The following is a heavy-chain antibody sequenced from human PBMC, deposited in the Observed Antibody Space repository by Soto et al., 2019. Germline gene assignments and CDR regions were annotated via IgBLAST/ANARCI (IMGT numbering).Heavy chain of an antibody. CDR1: GGSISSSSYY. CDR2: IYYSGST. D-gene: IGHD2-8*01. J-gene: IGHJ6*02. V-gene: IGHV4-39*01. Sequence: PSETLSLTCTVSGGSISSSSYYWGWIRQPPGKGLEWIGSIYYSGSTYYNPSLKSRVTISVDTSKNQFSLKLSSVTAADTAVYYCASEIMVYAMSNYYYYGMDVWGQGTTVTVSS. CDR3: ASEIMVYAMSNYYYYGMDV.